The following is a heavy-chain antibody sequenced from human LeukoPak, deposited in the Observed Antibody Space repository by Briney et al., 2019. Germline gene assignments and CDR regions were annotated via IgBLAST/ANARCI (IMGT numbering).Heavy chain of an antibody. CDR2: IYYSGST. D-gene: IGHD3-10*01. V-gene: IGHV4-30-4*08. CDR1: GGSISSGDYY. J-gene: IGHJ6*04. Sequence: SETLSPTCTVSGGSISSGDYYWSWIRQPPGKGLEWIGYIYYSGSTYYNPSLKSRVTISVDTSKNQFSLKLSSVTAADTAVYYCARDRLYGSGSFPMDVWGKGTTVTVSS. CDR3: ARDRLYGSGSFPMDV.